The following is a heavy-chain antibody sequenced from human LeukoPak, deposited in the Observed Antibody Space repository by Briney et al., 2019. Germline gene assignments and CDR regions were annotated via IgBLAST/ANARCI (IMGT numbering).Heavy chain of an antibody. CDR3: ARGATYGDYASVY. Sequence: PSETLSLTCAVYGGSFSGYYWSWIRQPPGKGLEWIGEINHSGSTNYNPSLKSRVTISVDTSKNQFSLKLSSVTAADTAVYYCARGATYGDYASVYWGQGTLVTVSS. J-gene: IGHJ4*02. CDR1: GGSFSGYY. CDR2: INHSGST. D-gene: IGHD4-17*01. V-gene: IGHV4-34*01.